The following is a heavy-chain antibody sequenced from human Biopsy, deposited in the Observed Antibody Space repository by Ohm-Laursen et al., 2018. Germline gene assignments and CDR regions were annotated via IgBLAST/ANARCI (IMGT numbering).Heavy chain of an antibody. D-gene: IGHD2-15*01. CDR2: TYHRSKWYT. CDR1: GDSVTSDIAA. J-gene: IGHJ4*02. CDR3: VRTYWLDYFDY. V-gene: IGHV6-1*01. Sequence: QTLSLTCAIPGDSVTSDIAAWNWIRQSPSRGLEWVGRTYHRSKWYTDYAPSGKGRATINPDTSKNQFSLQVNSATPDDAAVYYCVRTYWLDYFDYWGQGTLVTVST.